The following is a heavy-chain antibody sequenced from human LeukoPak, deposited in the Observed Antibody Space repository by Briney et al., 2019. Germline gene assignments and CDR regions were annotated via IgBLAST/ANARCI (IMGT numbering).Heavy chain of an antibody. Sequence: PGGSLRLSCAAPGFTFSSYAMHWVRQAPGKGLEWVAVISYDGSNKYYADSVKGRFTISRDNSKNTLYLQMNSLRAEDTAVYYCWVFGVVIIDYWGQGTLVTVSS. CDR1: GFTFSSYA. J-gene: IGHJ4*02. CDR2: ISYDGSNK. CDR3: WVFGVVIIDY. D-gene: IGHD3-3*01. V-gene: IGHV3-30-3*01.